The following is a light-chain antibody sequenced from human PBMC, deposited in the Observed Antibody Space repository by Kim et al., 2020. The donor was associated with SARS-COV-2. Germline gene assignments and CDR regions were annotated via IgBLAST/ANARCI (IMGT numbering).Light chain of an antibody. Sequence: EIVLTQSPGTLSLSPGERATLFCTASETVSSSRYLAWFQQRPGQAPRLLLYGTSTRATGIPDRFSASASGTDFTLTISRLEPEDFAVYYCQQYDRSPVTFGQGTKLEI. V-gene: IGKV3-20*01. CDR1: ETVSSSRY. J-gene: IGKJ2*01. CDR3: QQYDRSPVT. CDR2: GTS.